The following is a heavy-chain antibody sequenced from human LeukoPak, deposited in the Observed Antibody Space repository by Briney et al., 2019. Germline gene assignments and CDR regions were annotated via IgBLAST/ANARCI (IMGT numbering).Heavy chain of an antibody. J-gene: IGHJ4*02. D-gene: IGHD6-19*01. V-gene: IGHV3-11*01. CDR2: ISSGGTTI. Sequence: PGGSLRLSCAASGFTFSEHYMSWIRQAPGKGLEWISYISSGGTTIHYADSVKGRFTISRDIAKNSLYLQMNSLRAEDTAVYYCARGSIAVAGASDYWGRGTLVTVSS. CDR1: GFTFSEHY. CDR3: ARGSIAVAGASDY.